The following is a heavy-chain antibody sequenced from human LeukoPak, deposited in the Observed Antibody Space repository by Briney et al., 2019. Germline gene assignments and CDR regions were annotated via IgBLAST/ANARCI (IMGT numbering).Heavy chain of an antibody. D-gene: IGHD3-16*01. CDR2: IFPIFGTA. Sequence: ASVKVSCKASGGTFSSCAISWVRQAPGQWLEWMGGIFPIFGTANYAQKFQGRVTITADESTSTAYMELSSLRSEDTAVYYCARDIASGDLANLAYWGQGTLVTVSS. V-gene: IGHV1-69*01. CDR1: GGTFSSCA. CDR3: ARDIASGDLANLAY. J-gene: IGHJ4*02.